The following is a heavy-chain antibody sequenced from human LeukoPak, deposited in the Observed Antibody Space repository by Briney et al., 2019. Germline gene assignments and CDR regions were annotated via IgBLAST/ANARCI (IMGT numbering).Heavy chain of an antibody. CDR2: IYSGGST. CDR1: GFTVSSNY. J-gene: IGHJ4*02. D-gene: IGHD3-10*01. CDR3: ARDRFGEGSIDY. V-gene: IGHV3-66*02. Sequence: PGGSLRLSCAASGFTVSSNYMSWVRQAPGKGLEWVSVIYSGGSTYYADSVKGRFAISRDNSKNTLYLQMNSLRAEDTAVYYCARDRFGEGSIDYWGQGTLVTVSS.